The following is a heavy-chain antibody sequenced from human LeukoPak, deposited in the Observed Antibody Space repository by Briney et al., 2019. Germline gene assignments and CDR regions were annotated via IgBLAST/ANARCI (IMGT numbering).Heavy chain of an antibody. Sequence: ASVKVSCKASGYTFTSYGVSWVRQAPGQGLEWMGWISGSNGNTNNAQKVQGRVTMTTDTSTSTAYMELRSLRSDDTAVYYCARTSGVSAAGSPYYFDYWGQGTLVTVSS. CDR3: ARTSGVSAAGSPYYFDY. V-gene: IGHV1-18*01. J-gene: IGHJ4*02. CDR2: ISGSNGNT. D-gene: IGHD6-13*01. CDR1: GYTFTSYG.